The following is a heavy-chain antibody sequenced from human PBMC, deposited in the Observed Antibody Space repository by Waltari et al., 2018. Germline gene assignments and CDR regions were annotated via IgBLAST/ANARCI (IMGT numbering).Heavy chain of an antibody. V-gene: IGHV3-7*01. CDR2: IKKDGTSK. Sequence: VQVVESGGDLIQPGGSLRLSCAGSGFTFSDSWMGWVRQAPGKGLEWVANIKKDGTSKYYVDSVKGRFTISRDNAKNSIYLQMDNLRVEDTAVYYCARHGDFCFDYWGQGVLVTVSS. J-gene: IGHJ4*02. CDR3: ARHGDFCFDY. D-gene: IGHD2-21*01. CDR1: GFTFSDSW.